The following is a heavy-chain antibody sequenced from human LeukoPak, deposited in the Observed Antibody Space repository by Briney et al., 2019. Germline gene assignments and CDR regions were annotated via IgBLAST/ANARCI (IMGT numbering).Heavy chain of an antibody. Sequence: GGSLRLSCAASGFTVSSNYMSWVRQAPGKGLEWVSVIYSGGSTYYADSVKGRFTISRDNSKNTLYLQMDSLRAEDTAVYYCAKDHSEWLRDYWGQGTLVTVSS. CDR3: AKDHSEWLRDY. CDR2: IYSGGST. D-gene: IGHD5-12*01. CDR1: GFTVSSNY. V-gene: IGHV3-66*01. J-gene: IGHJ4*02.